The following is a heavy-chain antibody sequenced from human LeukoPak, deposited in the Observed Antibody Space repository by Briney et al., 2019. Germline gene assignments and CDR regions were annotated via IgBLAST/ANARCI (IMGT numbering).Heavy chain of an antibody. Sequence: ASVKVSCKASGYTFTNHGITWVRQAPGQGLEWMGWISAYNGNADYAQSFQGRVTMTTDTSTSTAYMELRSLRSDDTGVYYCARTPKRFGDLYKSADCWGQGTLVTVSS. CDR2: ISAYNGNA. CDR3: ARTPKRFGDLYKSADC. D-gene: IGHD3-10*01. CDR1: GYTFTNHG. J-gene: IGHJ4*02. V-gene: IGHV1-18*01.